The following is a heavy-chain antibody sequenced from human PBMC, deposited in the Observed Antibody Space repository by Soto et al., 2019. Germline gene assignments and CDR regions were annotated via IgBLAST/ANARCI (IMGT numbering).Heavy chain of an antibody. V-gene: IGHV1-69*13. J-gene: IGHJ6*02. CDR3: ARDRVYCGGDCYSLYGMDV. CDR2: IIPIFGIA. D-gene: IGHD2-21*02. Sequence: SVKVSCKASGGTFSSYAISWVRQAPGQGLEWMGGIIPIFGIANYAQKFQGRVTITADESTSTAYMELSSLRSEDTAVYYCARDRVYCGGDCYSLYGMDVWGQGTTVTVSS. CDR1: GGTFSSYA.